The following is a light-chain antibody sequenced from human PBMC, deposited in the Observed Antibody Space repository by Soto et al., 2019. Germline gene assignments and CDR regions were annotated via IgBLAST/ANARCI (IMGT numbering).Light chain of an antibody. J-gene: IGKJ5*01. Sequence: DIQMTQSPSSLSASVGDRVTITCRASQSITTYLNWYRQKPGKAPKLLIYAASSLQSGVPSRFSGSGSETEFTLSISSLQPEDFATYFCQQANSFPFTFGQGTRLENK. CDR3: QQANSFPFT. CDR1: QSITTY. CDR2: AAS. V-gene: IGKV1-39*01.